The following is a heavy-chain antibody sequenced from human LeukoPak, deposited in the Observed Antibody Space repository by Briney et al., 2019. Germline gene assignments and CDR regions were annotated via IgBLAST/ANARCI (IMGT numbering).Heavy chain of an antibody. V-gene: IGHV3-48*03. CDR2: ISSSGSTI. J-gene: IGHJ4*02. CDR3: AREDFWGSSGGSCYGSFDY. D-gene: IGHD2-15*01. CDR1: GFTFSSYE. Sequence: GGSLRLSCAASGFTFSSYEMNWVRQAPGKGLEWVSYISSSGSTIYYADSVKGRFTISRDNAKDSLYLQMNSLRAEDTAVYYCAREDFWGSSGGSCYGSFDYWGQGTLVTVSS.